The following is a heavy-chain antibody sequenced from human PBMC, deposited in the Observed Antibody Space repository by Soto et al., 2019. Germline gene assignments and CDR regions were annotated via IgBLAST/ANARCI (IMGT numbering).Heavy chain of an antibody. V-gene: IGHV4-4*02. CDR2: IYHSGST. Sequence: PSETLSLTCTVSGASISSSNWWNWVRQPPGKGLEWIGSIYHSGSTYYNPSLKSRVTISVDTSKNQFSLKLSSVTAADTAVYYCARDLPGIAAAGISDYWGQGTLVTVSS. CDR3: ARDLPGIAAAGISDY. D-gene: IGHD6-13*01. CDR1: GASISSSNW. J-gene: IGHJ4*02.